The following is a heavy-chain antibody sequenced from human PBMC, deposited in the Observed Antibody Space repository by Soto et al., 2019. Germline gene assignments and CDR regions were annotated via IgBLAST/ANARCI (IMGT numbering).Heavy chain of an antibody. CDR3: AADRIAAAGTQFDYYYGMDV. J-gene: IGHJ6*02. D-gene: IGHD6-13*01. CDR1: GGTFSSYA. V-gene: IGHV1-69*13. CDR2: IIPIFGTP. Sequence: GASVKVSCKASGGTFSSYAISWVRQAPGQGLEWMGGIIPIFGTPNYARKFQGRVTITADESTSTAYMELSSLRSEDTAVYYCAADRIAAAGTQFDYYYGMDVWGQGTTVTVSS.